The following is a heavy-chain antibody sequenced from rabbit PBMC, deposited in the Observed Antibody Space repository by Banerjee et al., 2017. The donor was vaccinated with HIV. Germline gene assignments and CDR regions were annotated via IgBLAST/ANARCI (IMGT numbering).Heavy chain of an antibody. CDR2: MDAGSGST. J-gene: IGHJ4*01. Sequence: QSLEESGGDLVKPGASLTLTCTASGFSFSGGYWICWVRQAPGKGLEWIACMDAGSGSTWYASWAKGRFTISKTSSTTVTLQMTSLTAADTATYFCARDEYGFKLWGQGTLVTVS. D-gene: IGHD2-1*01. CDR3: ARDEYGFKL. V-gene: IGHV1S40*01. CDR1: GFSFSGGYW.